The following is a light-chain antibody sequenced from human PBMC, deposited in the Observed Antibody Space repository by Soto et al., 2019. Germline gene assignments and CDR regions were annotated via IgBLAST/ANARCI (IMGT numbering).Light chain of an antibody. J-gene: IGKJ1*01. V-gene: IGKV2-30*01. CDR2: KAS. Sequence: DVVMTQSPLSLPVTLGQPASISCRSSQSLVYRDGNAYLSWFQQRPGQSPRRLIYKASNRDSGVPARFSGSGSGTDFTLQINRVEAEDVGIYYCMQGTHWPPTFGRGTRVEIK. CDR3: MQGTHWPPT. CDR1: QSLVYRDGNAY.